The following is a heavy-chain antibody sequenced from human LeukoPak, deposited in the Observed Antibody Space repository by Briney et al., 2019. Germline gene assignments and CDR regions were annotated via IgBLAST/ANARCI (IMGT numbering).Heavy chain of an antibody. Sequence: GGSLRLSCAASGFTFSSYGMSWVRQAPGKGLEWVANIKEDGSEKYYVDSMKGRFTISRDNAKNSLYLQMNSLRADDTAVYYCASLSLSGGYYYDYWGQGTLVAVSS. CDR3: ASLSLSGGYYYDY. J-gene: IGHJ4*02. V-gene: IGHV3-7*01. D-gene: IGHD3-22*01. CDR2: IKEDGSEK. CDR1: GFTFSSYG.